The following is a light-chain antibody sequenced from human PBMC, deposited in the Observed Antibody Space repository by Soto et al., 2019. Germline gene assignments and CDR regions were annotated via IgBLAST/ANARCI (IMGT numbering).Light chain of an antibody. CDR3: QQRSDWPWT. J-gene: IGKJ1*01. CDR1: QSVSSY. V-gene: IGKV3-11*01. Sequence: EIILTQSPDPLSLSPGERATLSCRASQSVSSYLAWYQQKPGQAPRLLMYEASNRATGIPARFSGGGSGTDFTLTISSLEPEDFAVYYCQQRSDWPWTFGQGTKVDIK. CDR2: EAS.